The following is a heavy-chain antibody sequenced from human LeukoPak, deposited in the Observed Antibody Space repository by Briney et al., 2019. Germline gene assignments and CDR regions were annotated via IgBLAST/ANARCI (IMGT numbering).Heavy chain of an antibody. V-gene: IGHV3-74*01. CDR3: ARASTPGGPFDY. CDR2: IVSDGSDT. CDR1: GFTFSNYW. Sequence: GGSLRLSCAASGFTFSNYWMHRVRQAPGKGLVWVSRIVSDGSDTDHAASVKGRFTISRDNAKSTLYLQMNSLRAEDTAVYYCARASTPGGPFDYWGQGTLITVSS. D-gene: IGHD4-23*01. J-gene: IGHJ4*02.